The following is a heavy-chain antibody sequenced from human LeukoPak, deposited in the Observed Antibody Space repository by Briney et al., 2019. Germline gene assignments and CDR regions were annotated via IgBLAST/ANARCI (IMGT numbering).Heavy chain of an antibody. Sequence: PGGSLRLSCAASGFTVSSNYMSWVRQAPGKGLEWVSVICSGGSTYYADSVKGRFTISRDNSKNTLYLQMNSLRAEDTAVYYCAREVGVYYYDSSGYYAHWGQGTLVTVSS. V-gene: IGHV3-66*01. D-gene: IGHD3-22*01. CDR1: GFTVSSNY. J-gene: IGHJ4*02. CDR2: ICSGGST. CDR3: AREVGVYYYDSSGYYAH.